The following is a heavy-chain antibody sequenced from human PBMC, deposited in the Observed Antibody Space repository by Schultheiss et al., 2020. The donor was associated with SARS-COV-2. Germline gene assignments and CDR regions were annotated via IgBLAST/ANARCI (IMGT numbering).Heavy chain of an antibody. Sequence: GGSLRLSCAASGFNLSSYWMHWVRQAPGKGLVWVSRINSDGSSTSYADSVKGRFTISRDNAKNTLYLQMNSLRAEDTAVYYCARGERDYGGNSAEFDYWGQGTLVTVSS. CDR1: GFNLSSYW. V-gene: IGHV3-74*01. D-gene: IGHD4-23*01. CDR3: ARGERDYGGNSAEFDY. CDR2: INSDGSST. J-gene: IGHJ4*02.